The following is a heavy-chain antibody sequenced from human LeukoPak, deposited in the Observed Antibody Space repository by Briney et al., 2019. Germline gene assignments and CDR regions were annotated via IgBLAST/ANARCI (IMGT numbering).Heavy chain of an antibody. D-gene: IGHD3-10*01. CDR2: INHSGST. V-gene: IGHV4-34*01. CDR1: GGSFSGYY. J-gene: IGHJ4*02. Sequence: PSETLSLTCAVYGGSFSGYYWSWIRQPPGKGLEWIGEINHSGSTNYNPSLKSRVTISVDTSKNQFSLKLSSVTAADTAVYYCARGWYYYGSGTKSSYYFDYWGQGTLVTVSS. CDR3: ARGWYYYGSGTKSSYYFDY.